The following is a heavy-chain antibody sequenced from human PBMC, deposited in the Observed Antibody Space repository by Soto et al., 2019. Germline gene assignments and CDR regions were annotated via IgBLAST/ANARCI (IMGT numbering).Heavy chain of an antibody. Sequence: PGGSLRLSCAASGFMFSAYTMNWVRQAPGKGLEWLSSISDDSSYIDYADSLRGRCTVSRDNARNSLYLQIDSLGVEDTAVYYCATPYYFNHWGPGTLVTAPQ. CDR2: ISDDSSYI. D-gene: IGHD3-16*01. V-gene: IGHV3-21*06. J-gene: IGHJ1*01. CDR3: ATPYYFNH. CDR1: GFMFSAYT.